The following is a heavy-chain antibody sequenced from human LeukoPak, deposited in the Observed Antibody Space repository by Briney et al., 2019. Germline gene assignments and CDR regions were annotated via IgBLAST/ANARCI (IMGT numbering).Heavy chain of an antibody. Sequence: SVKVSCKASGYTFTGYYMHWVRQAPGQGLEWMGGIIPIFGTANYAQKFQGRVTITADESTSTAYMELSSLRSEDTAVYYCALVKNYFDYWGQGTLVTVSS. V-gene: IGHV1-69*13. J-gene: IGHJ4*02. CDR1: GYTFTGYY. CDR2: IIPIFGTA. D-gene: IGHD1-26*01. CDR3: ALVKNYFDY.